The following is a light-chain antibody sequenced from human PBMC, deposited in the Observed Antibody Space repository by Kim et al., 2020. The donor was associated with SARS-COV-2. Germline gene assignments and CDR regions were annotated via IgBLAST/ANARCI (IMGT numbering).Light chain of an antibody. V-gene: IGKV3-15*01. Sequence: EIVMTQSPATLSVSPVERATLSCRASQSISSNLAWYQQKPGQAPRLLIYGASTRATGIPARFSGSGSGTEFTLTISSLQSEDFAVYHCQQYNNWPTYTFGQGTKLEI. CDR2: GAS. CDR3: QQYNNWPTYT. CDR1: QSISSN. J-gene: IGKJ2*01.